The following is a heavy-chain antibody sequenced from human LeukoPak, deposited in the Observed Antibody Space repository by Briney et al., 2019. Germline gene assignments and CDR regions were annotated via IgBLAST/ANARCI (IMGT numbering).Heavy chain of an antibody. V-gene: IGHV3-7*03. CDR2: IKPDGSVK. CDR3: ARHKFLTAYGYYGMDV. D-gene: IGHD3-9*01. CDR1: GFTFNTYW. J-gene: IGHJ6*02. Sequence: GGSLRLSCTASGFTFNTYWMSWVRQAPGNGLEWVANIKPDGSVKYYVDSVKGRFTISRDNAKNSLYLQINNLRVEDTAVYYCARHKFLTAYGYYGMDVWGQGAPVTVSS.